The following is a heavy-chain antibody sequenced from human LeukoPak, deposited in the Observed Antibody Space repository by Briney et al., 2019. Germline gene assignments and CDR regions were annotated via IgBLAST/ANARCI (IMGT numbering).Heavy chain of an antibody. J-gene: IGHJ4*02. Sequence: GGSPRLSCAASGFTFSRYALHWVRQAPGKGLEWVAVISNDGSDQYNADSVKGRFTMSRDNSKNTLYLQMNSLRVEDTAVYYCARGYYDSSGYYTPVGYWGRGALVTVSS. V-gene: IGHV3-30-3*01. CDR3: ARGYYDSSGYYTPVGY. D-gene: IGHD3-22*01. CDR1: GFTFSRYA. CDR2: ISNDGSDQ.